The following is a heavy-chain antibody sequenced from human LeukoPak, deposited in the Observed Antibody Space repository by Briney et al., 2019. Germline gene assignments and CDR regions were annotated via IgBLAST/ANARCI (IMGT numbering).Heavy chain of an antibody. D-gene: IGHD1-7*01. CDR1: GYSFIGYY. CDR2: IKSNSGGT. J-gene: IGHJ4*02. Sequence: ASVKVSCKASGYSFIGYYMHWVRQAPGQGLEWMGWIKSNSGGTHYAQKFQGRVTMTRDTSITTAYMELSRLTSDDTAVYYCTRDQGGTIDYWGQGTLVTVSS. CDR3: TRDQGGTIDY. V-gene: IGHV1-2*02.